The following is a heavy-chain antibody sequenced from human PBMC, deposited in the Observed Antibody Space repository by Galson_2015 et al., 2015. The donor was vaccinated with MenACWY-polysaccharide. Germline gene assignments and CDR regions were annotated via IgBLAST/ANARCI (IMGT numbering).Heavy chain of an antibody. CDR2: IIPVFGTS. J-gene: IGHJ4*02. CDR1: GGSFSSFG. D-gene: IGHD3-10*01. V-gene: IGHV1-69*06. Sequence: SVKVSCKASGGSFSSFGVSWVRQAPGQGLEWMGGIIPVFGTSTYAQKFQGRVTISADKSTSTAYMEVTMVTCEDTAVYYCASVPLRELAMVRGSLDYWGQGTPVTVSS. CDR3: ASVPLRELAMVRGSLDY.